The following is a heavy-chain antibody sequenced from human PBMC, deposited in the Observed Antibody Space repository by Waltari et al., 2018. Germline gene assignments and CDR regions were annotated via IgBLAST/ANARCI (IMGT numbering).Heavy chain of an antibody. CDR2: IYHSGTT. CDR3: ARGIFTAHSYFDY. V-gene: IGHV4-4*02. J-gene: IGHJ4*02. D-gene: IGHD2-15*01. CDR1: NVSISSDNW. Sequence: QVHLEESGPGLVKPSGTLSLTCAVSNVSISSDNWWIWVRQPPGKGLEWSGEIYHSGTTVYNPSLWSRVTISLDKSKNHFSLKLTSVTAADTAVYYCARGIFTAHSYFDYWGQGTLVTVSS.